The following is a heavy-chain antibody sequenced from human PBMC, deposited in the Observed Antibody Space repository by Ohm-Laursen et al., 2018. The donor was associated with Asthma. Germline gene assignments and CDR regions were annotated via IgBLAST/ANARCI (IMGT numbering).Heavy chain of an antibody. Sequence: SLRLSCAASGFTFSSYGMHWVRQAPGKGLEWVAVISYDGSNKYYADSVKGRFTISRDNSKNSLYLQMNSLRAEDTAVYYCARDTYYDILTGYSGYYYGMDVWGQGTTVTVSS. CDR1: GFTFSSYG. J-gene: IGHJ6*02. CDR3: ARDTYYDILTGYSGYYYGMDV. D-gene: IGHD3-9*01. V-gene: IGHV3-33*05. CDR2: ISYDGSNK.